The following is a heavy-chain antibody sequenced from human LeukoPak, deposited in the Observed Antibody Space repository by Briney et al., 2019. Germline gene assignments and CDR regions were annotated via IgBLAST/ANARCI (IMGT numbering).Heavy chain of an antibody. CDR1: GYTFTSYG. CDR3: ATRQGEDELNLDY. CDR2: IIPIFGTA. J-gene: IGHJ4*02. D-gene: IGHD3-10*01. V-gene: IGHV1-69*13. Sequence: GASVKVSCKASGYTFTSYGISWVRQAPGQGLEWMGGIIPIFGTANYAQKFQGRVTITADESTSTAYMELSSLRSEDTAVYYCATRQGEDELNLDYWGQGTLVTVSS.